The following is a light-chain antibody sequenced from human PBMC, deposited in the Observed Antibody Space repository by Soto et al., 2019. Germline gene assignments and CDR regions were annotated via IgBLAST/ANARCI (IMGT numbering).Light chain of an antibody. J-gene: IGLJ2*01. CDR3: QSYDNDLSVV. Sequence: QSVLTQPPSVSGAPGQRVTISCTGSNSNIGAGHAAQWYQQPPGTTPKLLIYDNNRRPSGVTVRFSGSRSGTSASLAITGLQAEDEADYYCQSYDNDLSVVFGGGTKLTVL. CDR2: DNN. CDR1: NSNIGAGHA. V-gene: IGLV1-40*01.